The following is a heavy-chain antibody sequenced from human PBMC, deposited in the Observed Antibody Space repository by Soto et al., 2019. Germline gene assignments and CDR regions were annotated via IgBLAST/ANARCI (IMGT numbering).Heavy chain of an antibody. CDR1: GFTVSSNY. D-gene: IGHD3-10*01. Sequence: PGGSLRLSCAASGFTVSSNYMSWVRQAPGKGLEWVSVIYSGGSTYYADSVKGRFTISRDNSKNTLYLQMNSLRAEDTAVYYCARGSWFGELLDAFDIWGQGTMVTVSS. J-gene: IGHJ3*02. CDR2: IYSGGST. V-gene: IGHV3-66*01. CDR3: ARGSWFGELLDAFDI.